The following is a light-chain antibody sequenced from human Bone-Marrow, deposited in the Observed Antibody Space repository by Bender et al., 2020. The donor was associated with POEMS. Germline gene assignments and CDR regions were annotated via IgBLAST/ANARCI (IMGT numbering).Light chain of an antibody. CDR2: DVS. J-gene: IGLJ3*02. CDR3: VAWDASLNGWV. Sequence: QSALTQPASVSGSPGQSITISCTGTSSDAGGYNNVSWYQQHPGKAPKVMIYDVSNRPSGVPDRFSGSKSGTSASLAITGLQSDDEAIYFCVAWDASLNGWVFGGGTKLTVL. CDR1: SSDAGGYNN. V-gene: IGLV2-14*01.